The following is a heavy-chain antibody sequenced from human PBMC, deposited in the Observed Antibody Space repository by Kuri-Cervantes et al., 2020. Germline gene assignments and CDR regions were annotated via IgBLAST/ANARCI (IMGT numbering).Heavy chain of an antibody. Sequence: SETLSLTCTVSGGSISSSSYYWGWIRQPPGKGLEWIGSIYYSGSTYYNPSLKSRVTISVDTSKNQFSLKLSSVTAADTAVYYCARAGVNTPAAKGPFDPWGQGTLVTVSS. D-gene: IGHD2-15*01. CDR2: IYYSGST. J-gene: IGHJ5*02. CDR3: ARAGVNTPAAKGPFDP. CDR1: GGSISSSSYY. V-gene: IGHV4-39*07.